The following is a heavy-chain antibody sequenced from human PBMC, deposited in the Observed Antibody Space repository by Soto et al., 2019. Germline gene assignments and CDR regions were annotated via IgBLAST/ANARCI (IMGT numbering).Heavy chain of an antibody. V-gene: IGHV4-59*01. D-gene: IGHD6-19*01. CDR1: GGSISGSY. CDR3: PRSVAVPGAHIDY. Sequence: SETLSLTCSVSGGSISGSYSSWIRQSPGKGLEWLGYVYYTGSTNYSPSLRSRVSISVDTSKNEFSLRLSSVTAADTAVYFCPRSVAVPGAHIDYWGQGTQVTVSS. J-gene: IGHJ4*02. CDR2: VYYTGST.